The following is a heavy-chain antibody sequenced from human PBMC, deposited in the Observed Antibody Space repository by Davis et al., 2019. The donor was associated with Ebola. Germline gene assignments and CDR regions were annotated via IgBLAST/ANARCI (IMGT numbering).Heavy chain of an antibody. CDR3: ARDGNDYGDFYYYYGMDV. D-gene: IGHD4-17*01. J-gene: IGHJ6*02. Sequence: SVKVSCKASGGTFSSYAISWVRQAPGQGLEWMGRIIPILGIANYAQKFQGRVTITADKSTSTAYMELSSLRSEDTAVYYCARDGNDYGDFYYYYGMDVWGQGTTVTVSS. CDR2: IIPILGIA. CDR1: GGTFSSYA. V-gene: IGHV1-69*04.